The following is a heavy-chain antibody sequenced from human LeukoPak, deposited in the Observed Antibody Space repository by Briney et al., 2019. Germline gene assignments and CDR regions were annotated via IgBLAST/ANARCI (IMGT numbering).Heavy chain of an antibody. V-gene: IGHV3-66*01. CDR1: EFSVGSNY. D-gene: IGHD3-16*02. CDR3: ARVVDYVWGSYRYTGYFQH. Sequence: GGSLRLSCAASEFSVGSNYMTWVRQAPGKGLEWVSLIYSGGSTYYADSVKGRFTISRDNSKNTLYLQMNSLRAEDTAVYYCARVVDYVWGSYRYTGYFQHWGQGTLVTVSS. J-gene: IGHJ1*01. CDR2: IYSGGST.